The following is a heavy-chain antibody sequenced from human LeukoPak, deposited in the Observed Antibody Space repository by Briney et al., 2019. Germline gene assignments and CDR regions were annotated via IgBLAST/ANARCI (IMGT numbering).Heavy chain of an antibody. D-gene: IGHD5-18*01. V-gene: IGHV1-24*01. J-gene: IGHJ4*02. CDR1: GSSVTELS. Sequence: ASVKVSCTVSGSSVTELSLYWVRQAPGKGLEWMGGFDVIDSETFYAQKFQGRVTMTEDSSTDTAYMELRSLTSDDTALYYCAAGRPYSLLDYWGQGTLDTVSS. CDR2: FDVIDSET. CDR3: AAGRPYSLLDY.